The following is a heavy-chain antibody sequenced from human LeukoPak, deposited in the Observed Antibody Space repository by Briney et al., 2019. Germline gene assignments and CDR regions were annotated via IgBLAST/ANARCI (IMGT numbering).Heavy chain of an antibody. D-gene: IGHD2-2*01. V-gene: IGHV4-59*01. CDR2: IYYSGST. Sequence: SETLSLTCTVSGGSISSYYWSWIRQPPGKGLEWIGYIYYSGSTNYNPSLKSRVTISVDTSKNQFSLKLSSVTAADTAVYYCARHYKYCSSTSCRGPFDYWGQGTLVTASS. J-gene: IGHJ4*02. CDR1: GGSISSYY. CDR3: ARHYKYCSSTSCRGPFDY.